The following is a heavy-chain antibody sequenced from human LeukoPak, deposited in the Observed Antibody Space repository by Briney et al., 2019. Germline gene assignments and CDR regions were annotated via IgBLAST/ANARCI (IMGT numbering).Heavy chain of an antibody. V-gene: IGHV1-69*04. CDR2: IIPILGIA. CDR1: GGTFSSYA. D-gene: IGHD5-18*01. CDR3: AREGYSYGYSFDY. Sequence: GASVKVSCKASGGTFSSYAISWVRQAPGQGLEWMGRIIPILGIANYAQKFQGRVTTTRDTSANTAYMELSSLRSEDTAVYYCAREGYSYGYSFDYWGQGTLVTVSS. J-gene: IGHJ4*02.